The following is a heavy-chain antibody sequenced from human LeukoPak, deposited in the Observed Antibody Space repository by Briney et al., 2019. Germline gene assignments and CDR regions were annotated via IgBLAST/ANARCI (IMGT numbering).Heavy chain of an antibody. V-gene: IGHV3-53*01. CDR1: GFTVSSNY. D-gene: IGHD6-19*01. CDR2: IYSGGRT. CDR3: ARMFRWLGDFDF. J-gene: IGHJ4*02. Sequence: GGSLRLSCAASGFTVSSNYMSWVRQAPGGWLGWVLVIYSGGRTYYADSVKGRFTTSKENSKNTLYLQMNSLRAQDTAVYYCARMFRWLGDFDFWGQGTLVTVSS.